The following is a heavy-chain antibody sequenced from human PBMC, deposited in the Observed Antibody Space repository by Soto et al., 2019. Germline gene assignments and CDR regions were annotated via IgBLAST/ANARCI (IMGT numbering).Heavy chain of an antibody. D-gene: IGHD4-17*01. CDR2: INGDGTNT. Sequence: EVQLVESGGGVVQPGGSLRLSCAAPGFTFSSDWMHWVRQAPGKGLVWVSRINGDGTNTDYADSVKGRFTISRDNPKHTLYLQMNSLRAEDAAVYYCVRSYGDPPGWGQGTLVTVSS. J-gene: IGHJ4*02. V-gene: IGHV3-74*01. CDR3: VRSYGDPPG. CDR1: GFTFSSDW.